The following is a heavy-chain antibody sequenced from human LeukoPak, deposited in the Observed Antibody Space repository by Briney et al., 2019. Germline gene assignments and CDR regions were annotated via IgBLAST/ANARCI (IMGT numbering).Heavy chain of an antibody. CDR3: VRLSRNNDRGGYYYYYDY. J-gene: IGHJ4*02. Sequence: KSGGSLRLCCAASGYTFSDYSVNWVRQAPGKGLEWVSSISVRSNYSYYAASVRGRFSIYRDDARDSVFLQMNSLRAEDTAVYFCVRLSRNNDRGGYYYYYDYWGQGTLVTVSS. CDR2: ISVRSNYS. CDR1: GYTFSDYS. D-gene: IGHD3-22*01. V-gene: IGHV3-21*01.